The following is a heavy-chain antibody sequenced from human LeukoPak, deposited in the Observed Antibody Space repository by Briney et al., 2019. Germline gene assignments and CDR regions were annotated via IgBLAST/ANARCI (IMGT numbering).Heavy chain of an antibody. CDR2: ISSSSSYI. Sequence: GGSLRLSCVASGFTFSSYSMNWVRQAPGKGLEWVSSISSSSSYIYYADSVKGRFTISRDNSKNTLYLQMNSLRAEDTAVYYCARGGAFDYWGQGTLVTVSS. D-gene: IGHD1-26*01. CDR1: GFTFSSYS. V-gene: IGHV3-21*01. J-gene: IGHJ4*02. CDR3: ARGGAFDY.